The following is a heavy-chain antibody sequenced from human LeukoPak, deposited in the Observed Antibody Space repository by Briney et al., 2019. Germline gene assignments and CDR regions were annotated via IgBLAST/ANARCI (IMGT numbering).Heavy chain of an antibody. CDR3: SREQIRGSGSYYYNLFDP. J-gene: IGHJ5*02. V-gene: IGHV4-59*12. CDR1: GGSISSYY. Sequence: SETLSLTCTVSGGSISSYYWSWIRQPPGKGLEWIGSIYYSGSTYYNPSLKSRDTISVDTSKNQFSLKLSSVTAADTAMYFCSREQIRGSGSYYYNLFDPWGQGALVTVSS. CDR2: IYYSGST. D-gene: IGHD3-10*01.